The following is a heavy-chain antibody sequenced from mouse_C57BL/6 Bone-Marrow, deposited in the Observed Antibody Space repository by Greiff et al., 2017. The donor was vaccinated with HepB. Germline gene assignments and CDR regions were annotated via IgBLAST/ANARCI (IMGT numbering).Heavy chain of an antibody. J-gene: IGHJ2*01. CDR2: IDPSDSYT. V-gene: IGHV1-50*01. D-gene: IGHD1-1*01. CDR3: ARGCTTVNY. Sequence: QVQLQQPGAELVKPGASVKLSCKASGYTFTSYWMQWVKQRPGQGLEWIGEIDPSDSYTNYNQKFKGKATLTVDTSSSTAYMQLSSLTSEDSAVYYCARGCTTVNYWGQGTTLTVSS. CDR1: GYTFTSYW.